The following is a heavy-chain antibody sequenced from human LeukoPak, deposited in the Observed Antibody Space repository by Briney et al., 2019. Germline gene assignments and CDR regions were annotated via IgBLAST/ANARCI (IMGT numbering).Heavy chain of an antibody. Sequence: SETLSLTCTVSGGSISSYYWSWIRQPPGKGLEWSGYIYYSGSTNYNPSLKSRVTISVDTSKNQFSLKLSSVTAADTAVYYCARDKGGSGSPMYYFDYWGQGTLVTVSS. J-gene: IGHJ4*02. CDR3: ARDKGGSGSPMYYFDY. CDR1: GGSISSYY. D-gene: IGHD3-10*01. CDR2: IYYSGST. V-gene: IGHV4-59*01.